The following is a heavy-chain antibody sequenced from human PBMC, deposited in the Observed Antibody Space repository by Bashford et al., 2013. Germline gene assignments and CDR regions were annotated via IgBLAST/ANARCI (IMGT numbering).Heavy chain of an antibody. V-gene: IGHV1-8*01. D-gene: IGHD3-16*01. CDR3: ARVSSYDVGVRSIAWFDP. CDR2: MNPISGNT. CDR1: GYTFTSYD. J-gene: IGHJ5*02. Sequence: ASVKVSCKASGYTFTSYDINWVRQATGQGLEWLGWMNPISGNTGYAQKFQGRLTMTRITSISTAYMELSSLRSEDTAVYYCARVSSYDVGVRSIAWFDPWGQGTLVTVSS.